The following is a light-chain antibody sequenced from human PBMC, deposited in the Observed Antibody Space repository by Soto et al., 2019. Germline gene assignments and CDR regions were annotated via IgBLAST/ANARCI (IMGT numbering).Light chain of an antibody. Sequence: IVFTQSPSTLSLSPGERATLSCRASQSVTSNYLAWYQQKPGQAPRLLIFGASSRATGIPDKFSGSGSGTDFTLTISRLEAEDFAVYYCQQYVTSSWTFGQGTKVDIK. CDR1: QSVTSNY. J-gene: IGKJ1*01. CDR3: QQYVTSSWT. CDR2: GAS. V-gene: IGKV3-20*01.